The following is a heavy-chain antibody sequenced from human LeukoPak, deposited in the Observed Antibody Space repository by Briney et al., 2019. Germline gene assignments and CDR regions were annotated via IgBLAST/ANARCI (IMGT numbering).Heavy chain of an antibody. J-gene: IGHJ4*02. CDR3: ARDAGFCSAGSCFDY. CDR2: IKQDGSEE. V-gene: IGHV3-7*01. Sequence: PGGSLRLSCAASGFTFTSFWMAWVRQVPGKGLEWVANIKQDGSEEYYVDSVKGRFTISRDNAKNSLYLQMSSLRAEDTAVYYCARDAGFCSAGSCFDYWGQGTLVTVSS. D-gene: IGHD2-15*01. CDR1: GFTFTSFW.